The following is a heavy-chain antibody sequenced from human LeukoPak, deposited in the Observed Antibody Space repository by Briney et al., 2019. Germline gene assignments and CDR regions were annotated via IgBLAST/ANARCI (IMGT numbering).Heavy chain of an antibody. CDR2: ISSSNSYI. J-gene: IGHJ4*02. CDR1: GFTFSSYS. CDR3: ARKVDGYNNFDY. D-gene: IGHD5-24*01. Sequence: GGSLRLSGAASGFTFSSYSMNWVRQAPGKGLEWVSSISSSNSYIYYADSVKGRFTISRDNAKNSLYLQMNSLRAEDTAVYYCARKVDGYNNFDYWGQGTLVTVSS. V-gene: IGHV3-21*01.